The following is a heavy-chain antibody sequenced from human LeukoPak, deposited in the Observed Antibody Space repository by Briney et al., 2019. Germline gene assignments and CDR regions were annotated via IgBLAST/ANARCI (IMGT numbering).Heavy chain of an antibody. J-gene: IGHJ4*02. CDR1: GGTFSSYA. Sequence: SVKVSCKASGGTFSSYAISWVRQAPGQGLEWMGRIIPIFGTANYAQKFQGRVTITTDESTSTAYMELSSLRSEDTAVYYCAREVFSDRSDFWSGYYPTDYWGQGTLVTVSS. V-gene: IGHV1-69*05. CDR3: AREVFSDRSDFWSGYYPTDY. CDR2: IIPIFGTA. D-gene: IGHD3-3*01.